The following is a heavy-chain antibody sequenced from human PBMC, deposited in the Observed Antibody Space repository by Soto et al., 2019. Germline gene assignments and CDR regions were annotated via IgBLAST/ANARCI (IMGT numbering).Heavy chain of an antibody. CDR2: IIPIFGTA. V-gene: IGHV1-69*01. D-gene: IGHD4-4*01. J-gene: IGHJ6*02. CDR3: ATVTTISPRDYYYGMDV. Sequence: GCLVKFSCKASGGTFSSYAISWVRQAPGQGLEWMGGIIPIFGTANYAQKFQGRVTITADESTSTAYMELSSLRSEDTAVYYCATVTTISPRDYYYGMDVRGQGTTVTVSS. CDR1: GGTFSSYA.